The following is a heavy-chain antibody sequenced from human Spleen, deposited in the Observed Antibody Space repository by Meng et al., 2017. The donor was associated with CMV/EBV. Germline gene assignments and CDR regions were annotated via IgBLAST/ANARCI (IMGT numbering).Heavy chain of an antibody. CDR3: ARTRWASASDY. CDR2: IFAIVGTP. D-gene: IGHD6-13*01. Sequence: SCKASGATFRTFDISWVRQAPGQGLEWIGGIFAIVGTPDYAQKFRGRVIVTTDESTSTAYMELSSLRSDDTAVYYCARTRWASASDYWGQGTLVTVSS. V-gene: IGHV1-69*05. CDR1: GATFRTFD. J-gene: IGHJ4*02.